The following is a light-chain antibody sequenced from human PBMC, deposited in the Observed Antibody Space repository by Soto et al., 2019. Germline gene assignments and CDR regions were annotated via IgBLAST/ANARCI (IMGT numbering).Light chain of an antibody. Sequence: QSALTQSASVSGSPGQSITISCTGTSSDVGGYNYVSWYQHHPGKAPKLIIYDVSNRPSGVSTRFSGSKSGNTASLTISGLQAEDEADYSCSSYTSTNSWVCGGGTKLTVL. CDR1: SSDVGGYNY. CDR3: SSYTSTNSWV. CDR2: DVS. V-gene: IGLV2-14*03. J-gene: IGLJ3*02.